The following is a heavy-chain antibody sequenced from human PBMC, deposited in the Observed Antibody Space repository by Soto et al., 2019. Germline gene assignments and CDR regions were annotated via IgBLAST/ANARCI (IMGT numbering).Heavy chain of an antibody. CDR3: ATDRRLSSSSWPPYYYYGMDV. Sequence: ASVKVSCKVSGYTLTELSMHWVRQAPGKGLEWMGGFDPEDGETIYAQKFQGRVTVTEDTSTDTAYMELSSLRSEDTAVYYCATDRRLSSSSWPPYYYYGMDVWGQGTTVTVSS. CDR1: GYTLTELS. J-gene: IGHJ6*02. CDR2: FDPEDGET. V-gene: IGHV1-24*01. D-gene: IGHD6-13*01.